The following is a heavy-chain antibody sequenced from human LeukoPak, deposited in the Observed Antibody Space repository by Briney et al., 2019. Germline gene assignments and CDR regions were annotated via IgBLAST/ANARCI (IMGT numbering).Heavy chain of an antibody. Sequence: PGGSLRLSCVASGFTFSSYWMSWVRQAPGKGLEWVANIKEDGSEKHYVDSVKGRFTISRDNAKNSLYLQMNSPRAEDTAVYYCARDGVTSSVAYWGQGTLVTVSS. J-gene: IGHJ4*02. CDR2: IKEDGSEK. V-gene: IGHV3-7*01. CDR1: GFTFSSYW. CDR3: ARDGVTSSVAY. D-gene: IGHD2-21*02.